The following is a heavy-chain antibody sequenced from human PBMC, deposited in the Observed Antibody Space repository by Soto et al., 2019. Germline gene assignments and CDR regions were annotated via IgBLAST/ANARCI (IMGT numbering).Heavy chain of an antibody. CDR2: ISAYNGNT. D-gene: IGHD2-2*01. Sequence: QVQLVQSGAEVKKPGASVQVSCKASGYTFTSYGISWVRQAPGQGLEWMGWISAYNGNTNYAQKLQGRVTMTTDTSTSTAYMELRGLRSDDTAVYYCAREGDIVLVPAAKPGDYYYGMDVWGQGTTVTVSS. J-gene: IGHJ6*02. V-gene: IGHV1-18*01. CDR1: GYTFTSYG. CDR3: AREGDIVLVPAAKPGDYYYGMDV.